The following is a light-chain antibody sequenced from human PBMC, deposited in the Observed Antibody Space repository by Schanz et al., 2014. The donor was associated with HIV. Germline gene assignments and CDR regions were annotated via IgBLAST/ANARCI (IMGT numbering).Light chain of an antibody. CDR3: SSHAGRNSFVV. V-gene: IGLV2-14*03. J-gene: IGLJ2*01. Sequence: QSVLTQPASVSGSPGQSIAISCTGTSSDVGGYNYVSWYQQLPNKAPKLIIYDVNSRPSGVSNRFSGSKSGNTASLTISGLQADDEADYYCSSHAGRNSFVVLGGGTKLTVL. CDR1: SSDVGGYNY. CDR2: DVN.